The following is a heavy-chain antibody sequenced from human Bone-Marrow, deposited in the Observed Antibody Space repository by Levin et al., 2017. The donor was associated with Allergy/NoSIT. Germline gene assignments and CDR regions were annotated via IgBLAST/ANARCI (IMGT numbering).Heavy chain of an antibody. J-gene: IGHJ4*02. CDR3: AKHDGNDLDS. CDR1: GYTFTTYR. CDR2: IDPSDSYT. D-gene: IGHD4-23*01. V-gene: IGHV5-10-1*01. Sequence: GESLKISCQASGYTFTTYRISWVRQMPGKGLEWMGQIDPSDSYTNYSPSFRGHVTFSSDTSINTAYLQWSSLEASDSAMYYCAKHDGNDLDSWGQGTLVTVSS.